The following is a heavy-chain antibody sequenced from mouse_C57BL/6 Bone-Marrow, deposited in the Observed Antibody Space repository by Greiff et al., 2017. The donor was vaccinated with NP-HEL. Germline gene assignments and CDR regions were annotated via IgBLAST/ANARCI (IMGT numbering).Heavy chain of an antibody. D-gene: IGHD1-2*01. CDR1: GFTFSDYY. CDR2: INYDGSST. J-gene: IGHJ2*01. V-gene: IGHV5-16*01. Sequence: EVQLVESEGGLVQPGSSMKLSCTASGFTFSDYYMAWVRQVPEKGLEWVANINYDGSSTYYLDSLKSRFIISRDNAKNILYLQMSSLKSEDTATYYCARGDHYGPLDYWGQGTTLTVSS. CDR3: ARGDHYGPLDY.